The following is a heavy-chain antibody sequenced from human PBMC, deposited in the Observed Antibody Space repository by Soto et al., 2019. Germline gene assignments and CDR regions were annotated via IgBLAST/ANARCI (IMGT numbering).Heavy chain of an antibody. CDR1: GYTFTSYG. J-gene: IGHJ4*02. V-gene: IGHV1-18*01. CDR3: ARDWRGVTGSPLDY. CDR2: ISAYNGNT. D-gene: IGHD3-10*01. Sequence: GASVKVSCKASGYTFTSYGISWVRQAPGQGLKWMGWISAYNGNTNYAQKLQGRVTMTTDTSTSTAYMELRSLRPDDTAVYYCARDWRGVTGSPLDYWGQGTLVTVSS.